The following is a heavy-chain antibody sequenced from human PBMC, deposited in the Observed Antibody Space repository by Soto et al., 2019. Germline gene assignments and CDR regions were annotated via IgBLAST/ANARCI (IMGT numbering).Heavy chain of an antibody. D-gene: IGHD1-1*01. J-gene: IGHJ4*02. CDR3: ARGVQEKNKGNDVSLAY. CDR1: GDTFTGYY. Sequence: APVKACCKACGDTFTGYYMHWVRHAPGQGLEWMGWINPNSGGTNYAQKFQGRVTMTRDTSISTAYRELSRLRSDDTAVYYCARGVQEKNKGNDVSLAYWGKGTLVTVSS. CDR2: INPNSGGT. V-gene: IGHV1-2*02.